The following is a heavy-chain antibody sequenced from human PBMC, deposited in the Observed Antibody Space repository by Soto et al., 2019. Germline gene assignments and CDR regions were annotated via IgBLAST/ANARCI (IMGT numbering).Heavy chain of an antibody. CDR1: GFSISNFW. CDR2: IKQDGSGK. V-gene: IGHV3-7*01. J-gene: IGHJ4*02. CDR3: TSSFYYDTSGYD. D-gene: IGHD3-22*01. Sequence: PGGSLRLSCAASGFSISNFWMSWVRQAPGKGLEWVANIKQDGSGKYYVDSVKGRFTISRDNAKNSLYLQMNSLRAEDTAMYYCTSSFYYDTSGYDWGQGTLVTVSS.